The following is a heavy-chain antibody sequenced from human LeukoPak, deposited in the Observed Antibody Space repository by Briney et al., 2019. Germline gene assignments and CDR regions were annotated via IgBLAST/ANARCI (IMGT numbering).Heavy chain of an antibody. Sequence: GRSLRLSCAASGFTVSSNYMSWVRQAPGKGLEWVSVIYSGGSTYYADSVKGRFTISRDNSKNTLYLQMNSLRAEDTAVYYCARVAYYYDSSGYGSWFDPWGQGTLVTVSS. J-gene: IGHJ5*02. CDR3: ARVAYYYDSSGYGSWFDP. CDR1: GFTVSSNY. D-gene: IGHD3-22*01. V-gene: IGHV3-53*01. CDR2: IYSGGST.